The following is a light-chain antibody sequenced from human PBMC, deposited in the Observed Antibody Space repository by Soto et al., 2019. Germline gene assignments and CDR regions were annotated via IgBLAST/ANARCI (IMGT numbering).Light chain of an antibody. CDR2: GAS. J-gene: IGKJ2*01. CDR3: QQYGSSPYT. CDR1: QTVSSD. Sequence: EIALAQSPGTLSLSPEERATLSCGASQTVSSDLAWYQQKLGQAPRLLIYGASNRATGIPDRFSGSGSGTDFTLTISRLEPEDFAVYYCQQYGSSPYTFGQGTKLEIK. V-gene: IGKV3-20*01.